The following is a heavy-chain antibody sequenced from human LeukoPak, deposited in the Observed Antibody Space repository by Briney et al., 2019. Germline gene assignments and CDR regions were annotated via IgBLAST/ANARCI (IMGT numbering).Heavy chain of an antibody. V-gene: IGHV1-18*01. CDR1: GYTFSSHG. D-gene: IGHD3-16*01. CDR2: ISAYTGDT. Sequence: ASVKVSCKASGYTFSSHGLSWVRQAPGQGLEWMGWISAYTGDTLYAQNLQGRVTMTTDTSTSTAYMELRTLRSDDTAVYFRARLGTDYWGQGTLVVVSS. J-gene: IGHJ4*02. CDR3: ARLGTDY.